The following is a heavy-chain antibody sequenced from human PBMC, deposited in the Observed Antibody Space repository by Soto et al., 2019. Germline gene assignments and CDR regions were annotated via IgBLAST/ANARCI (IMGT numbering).Heavy chain of an antibody. D-gene: IGHD3-10*01. CDR1: GFTFNNYA. CDR2: ISGGGDTT. J-gene: IGHJ4*02. V-gene: IGHV3-23*01. CDR3: AKGRGASGSLTPRVDF. Sequence: EVQLLESGGGLVQPGGSLRLSCAASGFTFNNYAMTWVRQAPGKGLEWVAAISGGGDTTSYADSVKGRFTVSRDGSKNTLDLQMSSLRAEDTALYYCAKGRGASGSLTPRVDFCGQGTLVTVSS.